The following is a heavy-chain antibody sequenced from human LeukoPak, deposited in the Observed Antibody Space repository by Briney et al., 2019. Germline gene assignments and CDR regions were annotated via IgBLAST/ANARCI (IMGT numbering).Heavy chain of an antibody. D-gene: IGHD3-9*01. Sequence: GGSLRLSCAASEFTFSSFTMNWVRQAPGKGLEWVSSISGSSSYIYYADSVKGRFTISRDNSKNTLFLQMHSLRVDDTAVYYCAKDGPSYNILTGFRRTSAYYFDYWGQGTLVTVSS. CDR3: AKDGPSYNILTGFRRTSAYYFDY. CDR1: EFTFSSFT. J-gene: IGHJ4*02. CDR2: ISGSSSYI. V-gene: IGHV3-21*01.